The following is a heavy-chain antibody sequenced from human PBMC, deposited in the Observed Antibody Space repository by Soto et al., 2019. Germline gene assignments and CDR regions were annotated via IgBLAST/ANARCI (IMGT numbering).Heavy chain of an antibody. CDR1: GDSIRSGGYY. CDR2: IYYSGST. D-gene: IGHD3-10*01. Sequence: QVQLQESGPGLVKPSQTLSLTCTVSGDSIRSGGYYWSWIRQHPGKGLEWIGYIYYSGSTYYNPSLKSRVNISVDTSKNQFSLKLSSVTAADTAVYYCARDWVVRGVVQNHNWFDPWGQGTLVTVSS. V-gene: IGHV4-31*03. J-gene: IGHJ5*02. CDR3: ARDWVVRGVVQNHNWFDP.